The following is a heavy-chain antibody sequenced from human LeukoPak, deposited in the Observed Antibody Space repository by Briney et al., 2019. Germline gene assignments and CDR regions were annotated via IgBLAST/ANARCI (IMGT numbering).Heavy chain of an antibody. J-gene: IGHJ4*02. D-gene: IGHD6-13*01. CDR3: ARGRYLTTSGGAAAGFLDY. V-gene: IGHV4-39*07. CDR1: GGSISSVSYY. CDR2: IFYTGRS. Sequence: SETLSLTCTVSGGSISSVSYYWGWIRQPPGKGLECIGSIFYTGRSYYNPSLKSRVTISVDTSKNQFSLKLTSVTAADTAVYYCARGRYLTTSGGAAAGFLDYWGQGSLVTVST.